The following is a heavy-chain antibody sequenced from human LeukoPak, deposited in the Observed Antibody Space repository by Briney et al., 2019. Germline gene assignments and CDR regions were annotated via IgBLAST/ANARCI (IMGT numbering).Heavy chain of an antibody. CDR2: INPANGNT. Sequence: SVKVSCKASGYPFRSYVMHWLRQAPGQSLEWIGWINPANGNTKYSRNFQGRVTITRDTSASVVYMELSSLRSEDTAVYYCARERDWGSYFDYWGQGTLVTVSS. CDR3: ARERDWGSYFDY. D-gene: IGHD7-27*01. V-gene: IGHV1-3*01. J-gene: IGHJ4*02. CDR1: GYPFRSYV.